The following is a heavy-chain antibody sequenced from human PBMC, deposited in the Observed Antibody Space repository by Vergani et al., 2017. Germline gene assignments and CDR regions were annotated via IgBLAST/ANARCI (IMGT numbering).Heavy chain of an antibody. Sequence: EVQLLESGGSLKQPGGSVRLSCAASGFTFSTYAMHWVRQAPGKGLEWVSALTGGDGSTYYADSFKGRFIISRDNSRDTLYLQMNSLRPEDTSTYYCVKDAGSYENFFDSWGQGTLVTVSS. V-gene: IGHV3-23*01. J-gene: IGHJ4*02. D-gene: IGHD1-26*01. CDR2: LTGGDGST. CDR3: VKDAGSYENFFDS. CDR1: GFTFSTYA.